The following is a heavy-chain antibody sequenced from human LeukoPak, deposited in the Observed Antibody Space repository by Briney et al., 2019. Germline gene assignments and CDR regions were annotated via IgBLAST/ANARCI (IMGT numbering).Heavy chain of an antibody. V-gene: IGHV3-7*01. J-gene: IGHJ4*02. CDR3: ARGGATRGRFEN. Sequence: GGPLRLSCAACGFPFSVQTMIWVRQAPGKALDGVASMRQDGSEIYYVDSVKGRFTISRDNHKSSLYLQMNSLRAEDTAVYYCARGGATRGRFENWGQGTLVTVSS. D-gene: IGHD1-26*01. CDR1: GFPFSVQT. CDR2: MRQDGSEI.